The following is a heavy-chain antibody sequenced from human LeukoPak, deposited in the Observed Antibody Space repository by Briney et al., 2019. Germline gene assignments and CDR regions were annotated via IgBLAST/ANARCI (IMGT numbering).Heavy chain of an antibody. CDR2: IRYDGSNK. CDR3: VKGQGAAYYYYYMDV. CDR1: GFSFSSYG. J-gene: IGHJ6*03. D-gene: IGHD1-26*01. Sequence: GGSLRLSCVASGFSFSSYGMHWVRQAPGKGREWVAFIRYDGSNKNYPDSVKGRFTISRDDSKNTLNLQMNSLRAEDTAVYYCVKGQGAAYYYYYMDVWGKGTTVIVSS. V-gene: IGHV3-30*02.